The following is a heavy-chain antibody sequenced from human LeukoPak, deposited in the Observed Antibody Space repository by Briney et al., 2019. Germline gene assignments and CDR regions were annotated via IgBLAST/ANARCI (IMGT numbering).Heavy chain of an antibody. Sequence: GGSLRLSCAASGFTFSSYSMNWVRQAPGKGLEWLSYISSSSTTIYYADSVKGRFTISRDNAENSLYLQMNSLRAEDTAVYYCARDYYDSSGYYHSAHWGQGTLVTVSS. CDR2: ISSSSTTI. J-gene: IGHJ4*02. CDR3: ARDYYDSSGYYHSAH. CDR1: GFTFSSYS. D-gene: IGHD3-22*01. V-gene: IGHV3-48*04.